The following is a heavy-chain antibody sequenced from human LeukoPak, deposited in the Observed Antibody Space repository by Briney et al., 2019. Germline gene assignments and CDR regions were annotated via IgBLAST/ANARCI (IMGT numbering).Heavy chain of an antibody. Sequence: ASVKVSCKASGYTFTGYYIHWVRQAPGQGLEWMGWISPNSGDTNYAQKSQGRVTMTRDTSTSTVYMELSSLRSEDTAVYYCARGDAVTTMIVVVPLWDYWGQGTLVTVSA. J-gene: IGHJ4*02. CDR3: ARGDAVTTMIVVVPLWDY. V-gene: IGHV1-2*02. CDR2: ISPNSGDT. CDR1: GYTFTGYY. D-gene: IGHD3-22*01.